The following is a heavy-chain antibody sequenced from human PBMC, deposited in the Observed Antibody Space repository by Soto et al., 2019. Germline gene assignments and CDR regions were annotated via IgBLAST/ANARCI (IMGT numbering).Heavy chain of an antibody. CDR3: AVDAQCSSTNCPAAFEI. V-gene: IGHV3-15*01. J-gene: IGHJ3*02. CDR2: IKRKIDGETT. CDR1: GFTFTDVW. D-gene: IGHD2-2*01. Sequence: EVQLVESGGGLVKPGGSLRLSCAASGFTFTDVWMTWVRQAPGKGLEWVGRIKRKIDGETTDYAAPVKGRFTISRDDLKNTRFLQMNSLKSEDTAVYYCAVDAQCSSTNCPAAFEIWGQGTMVTVSS.